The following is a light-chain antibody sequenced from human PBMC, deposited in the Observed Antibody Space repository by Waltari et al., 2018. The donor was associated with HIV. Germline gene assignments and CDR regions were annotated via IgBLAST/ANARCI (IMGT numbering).Light chain of an antibody. Sequence: QSVLTQPPSVSGTPGQRLTISCTRSSSNIGADYDVHWYQHLPGTAPKVIIYGNTARPSGVPDRFSGSKSGTSASLVITGLQAEDEADYYCQSYDNSLSGTYVFGGGTKVNVL. V-gene: IGLV1-40*01. CDR1: SSNIGADYD. J-gene: IGLJ1*01. CDR3: QSYDNSLSGTYV. CDR2: GNT.